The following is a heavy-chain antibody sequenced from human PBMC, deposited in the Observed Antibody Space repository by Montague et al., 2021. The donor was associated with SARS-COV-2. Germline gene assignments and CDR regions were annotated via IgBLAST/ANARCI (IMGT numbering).Heavy chain of an antibody. J-gene: IGHJ5*02. CDR1: GGSISNYY. V-gene: IGHV4-59*12. CDR2: IYYSGST. CDR3: VRGPVVKTYYDFWSGPKWFDA. D-gene: IGHD3-3*01. Sequence: SETLSLTCSVSGGSISNYYWTWIRQPPGKGLEWVGYIYYSGSTNYNPSLKSRVTMSVDTSKNQLSLKLSSVTAADTAVYYCVRGPVVKTYYDFWSGPKWFDAGGQGNLVTVAS.